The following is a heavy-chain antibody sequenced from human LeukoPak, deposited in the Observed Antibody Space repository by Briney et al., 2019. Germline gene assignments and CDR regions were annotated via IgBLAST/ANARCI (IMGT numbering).Heavy chain of an antibody. CDR3: ARRYCSGGSCKDY. CDR2: IYSGGST. J-gene: IGHJ4*02. D-gene: IGHD2-15*01. CDR1: GFTVSSNY. Sequence: GGSLRLSCAASGFTVSSNYMSWVRQAPGKGLEWVSVIYSGGSTYYADSVKGRFTISRDNSKNTLYLQMNSLRAEDTAVYYCARRYCSGGSCKDYWGQGTLVTVSS. V-gene: IGHV3-53*01.